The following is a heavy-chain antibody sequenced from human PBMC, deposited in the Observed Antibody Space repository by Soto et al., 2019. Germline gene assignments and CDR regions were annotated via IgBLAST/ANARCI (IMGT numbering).Heavy chain of an antibody. Sequence: PSETLSLTCTVSGGSISSYYWSWIRQPPGKGLEWIGDIYYSGSTNYNPSLKSRVTISVDTSKNQFSLKLSSVTAADTAVYYCASVSCFGGSCYRYYYYYMDVWGKGTTVTVSS. CDR2: IYYSGST. D-gene: IGHD2-15*01. J-gene: IGHJ6*03. V-gene: IGHV4-59*01. CDR1: GGSISSYY. CDR3: ASVSCFGGSCYRYYYYYMDV.